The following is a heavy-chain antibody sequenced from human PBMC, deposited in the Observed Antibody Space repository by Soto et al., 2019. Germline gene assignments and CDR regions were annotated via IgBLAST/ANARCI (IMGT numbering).Heavy chain of an antibody. CDR2: ISDNGGRT. J-gene: IGHJ4*02. D-gene: IGHD6-13*01. CDR1: GFTFSSCA. CDR3: SKGGEQQLLSPHLDY. V-gene: IGHV3-23*01. Sequence: GGSLRLSCAASGFTFSSCAMGWVRQAPGKGLEWVSVISDNGGRTYYADSVKGRFAISRDNSKNTLYLQMNSLRAEDTAVYYCSKGGEQQLLSPHLDYWGQGTQVTVSS.